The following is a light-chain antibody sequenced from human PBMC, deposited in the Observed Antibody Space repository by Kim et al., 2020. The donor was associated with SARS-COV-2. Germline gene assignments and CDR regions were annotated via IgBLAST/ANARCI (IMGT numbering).Light chain of an antibody. CDR3: MQGIHLPWT. CDR1: QSLLHIDGKTH. CDR2: EVS. V-gene: IGKV2-29*03. J-gene: IGKJ1*01. Sequence: DVVITQTPRSLSVTPGQSASISCKSTQSLLHIDGKTHLYWYLQKAGQSPQLLIHEVSRRFSGVSERFVGSGSGTDFTLTISRVEAEDVGVFYCMQGIHLPWTFGPGTKVDIK.